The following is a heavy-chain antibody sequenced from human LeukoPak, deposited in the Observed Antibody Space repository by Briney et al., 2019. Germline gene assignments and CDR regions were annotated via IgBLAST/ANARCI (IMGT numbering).Heavy chain of an antibody. CDR1: GFTFSSYW. Sequence: PGGSLTLSCAASGFTFSSYWMHWVRQDPGKGLLWVSRIDTYGTVTDYADSVKGRFTISRDNAKNTLSLQMNSLRAEDTAVYYCAKDPRYCSGGSCYIYFYYYMDVWGKGTTVTVSS. CDR2: IDTYGTVT. CDR3: AKDPRYCSGGSCYIYFYYYMDV. V-gene: IGHV3-74*01. D-gene: IGHD2-15*01. J-gene: IGHJ6*03.